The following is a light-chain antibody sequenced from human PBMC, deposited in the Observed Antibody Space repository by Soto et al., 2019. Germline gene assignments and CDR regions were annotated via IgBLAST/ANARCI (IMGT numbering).Light chain of an antibody. J-gene: IGKJ5*01. CDR1: QSIDRY. Sequence: DIQMTQSPSSLSASVGERVTITCRSSQSIDRYLNWYQQKPGRAPKLLIYAASSLQSGVTSRFSGSGSGTDVTLTISSLQPEDFATYYCQQSYTPIPFGQGTRLDIK. CDR3: QQSYTPIP. V-gene: IGKV1-39*01. CDR2: AAS.